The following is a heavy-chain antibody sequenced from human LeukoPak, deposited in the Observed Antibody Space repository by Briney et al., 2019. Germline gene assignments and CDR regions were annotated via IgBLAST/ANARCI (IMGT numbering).Heavy chain of an antibody. CDR2: INPSGGST. J-gene: IGHJ4*02. V-gene: IGHV1-46*01. CDR1: GYTFTSYY. CDR3: ARVGVYSSSWTSKVFDY. D-gene: IGHD6-13*01. Sequence: ASVKVSCKASGYTFTSYYMHWVRQAPGQGLEWMGIINPSGGSTSYAQKFQGRVTMTRDTSISTAYMELSRLRSDDTAVYYCARVGVYSSSWTSKVFDYWGQGTLVTVSS.